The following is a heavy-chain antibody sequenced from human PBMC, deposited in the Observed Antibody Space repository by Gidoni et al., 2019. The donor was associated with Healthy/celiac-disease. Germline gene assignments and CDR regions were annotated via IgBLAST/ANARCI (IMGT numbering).Heavy chain of an antibody. CDR3: ARLGSEWLLYPPGAHYGMDV. CDR1: GYTFTSYG. Sequence: QVQLVQSGAEVKKPGASVKVSCKASGYTFTSYGISWVRQAPGQGLEWMGWISAYNGNTNYAQKLQGRVTMTTDTSTSTAYMELRSLRSDDTAVYYCARLGSEWLLYPPGAHYGMDVWGQGTTVTVSS. V-gene: IGHV1-18*04. CDR2: ISAYNGNT. J-gene: IGHJ6*02. D-gene: IGHD3-3*01.